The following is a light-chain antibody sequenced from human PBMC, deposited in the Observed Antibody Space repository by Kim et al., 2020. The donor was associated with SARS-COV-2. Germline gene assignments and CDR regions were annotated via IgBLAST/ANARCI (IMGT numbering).Light chain of an antibody. J-gene: IGLJ1*01. CDR1: SSDVGAYNY. Sequence: QSALTKHASVSGSPGQSVTISCAGTSSDVGAYNYVSWYQQHPGKAPKLMIYDVTNRPSGVSNRFSGSKSGNTASLSISGLQAEDEADYYCSSYSSSSPYLFGPGTKLPVL. V-gene: IGLV2-14*03. CDR3: SSYSSSSPYL. CDR2: DVT.